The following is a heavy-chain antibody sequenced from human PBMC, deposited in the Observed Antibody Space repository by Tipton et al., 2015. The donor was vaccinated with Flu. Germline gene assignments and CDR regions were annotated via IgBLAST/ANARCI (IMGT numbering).Heavy chain of an antibody. CDR1: GASISSHY. J-gene: IGHJ6*02. D-gene: IGHD4-11*01. Sequence: PSLTCDVDGASISSHYWSWIRQSPGKGLEWIGEIDHTGNTNYNPSFESRLTISVDRSKKQFSLKVRSVTAADTAVYFCAGRTYSAYYHGLAFWGQGTAVTVSS. CDR3: AGRTYSAYYHGLAF. V-gene: IGHV4-34*01. CDR2: IDHTGNT.